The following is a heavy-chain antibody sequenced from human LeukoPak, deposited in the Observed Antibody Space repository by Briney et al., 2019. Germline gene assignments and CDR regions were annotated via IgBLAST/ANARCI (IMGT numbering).Heavy chain of an antibody. CDR2: IYCSGST. D-gene: IGHD3-10*01. Sequence: SETLSPTCTVSGGSISSSSYYWGWIRQPPGNGLEWIGRIYCSGSTQYNPSLKRRDTISIDTYKNQVSLKLRSVPAADTAVYYCARLSLVRGRDYWGQGTLVTVSS. CDR1: GGSISSSSYY. CDR3: ARLSLVRGRDY. J-gene: IGHJ4*02. V-gene: IGHV4-39*01.